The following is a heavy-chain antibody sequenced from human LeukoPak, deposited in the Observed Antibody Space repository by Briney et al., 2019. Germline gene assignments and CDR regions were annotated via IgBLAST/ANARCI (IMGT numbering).Heavy chain of an antibody. Sequence: SETLSLTCAVYGGSFGGYYWSWIRQPPGKGLEWIGEINHSGSTNYNPSLKSRVTISVDTSKNQFSLKLSSVTAADTAVYYCARENYYGSGSYYPYYYYGMDVWGQGTTVTVSS. CDR1: GGSFGGYY. V-gene: IGHV4-34*01. CDR2: INHSGST. CDR3: ARENYYGSGSYYPYYYYGMDV. J-gene: IGHJ6*02. D-gene: IGHD3-10*01.